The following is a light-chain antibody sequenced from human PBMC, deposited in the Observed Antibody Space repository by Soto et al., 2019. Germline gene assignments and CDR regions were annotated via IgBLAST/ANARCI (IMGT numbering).Light chain of an antibody. CDR3: AAWDDSLNEYV. CDR1: SSNIGRNS. Sequence: QSALTQPASVSGSLGQSITITCSGSSSNIGRNSVNWYQHLPGTAPKLLTHGNNHRPSGVPDRFSGSKSGTSASLAISGLQPEDEADYCCAAWDDSLNEYVFGDGTKVTV. J-gene: IGLJ1*01. CDR2: GNN. V-gene: IGLV1-44*01.